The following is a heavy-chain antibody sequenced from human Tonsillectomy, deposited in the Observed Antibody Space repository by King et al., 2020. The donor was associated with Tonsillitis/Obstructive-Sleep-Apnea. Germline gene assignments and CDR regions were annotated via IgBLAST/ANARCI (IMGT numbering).Heavy chain of an antibody. D-gene: IGHD1-26*01. V-gene: IGHV4-39*01. CDR1: GASISSSSYY. CDR3: ATLVGAAPSCYFDL. CDR2: IYYSGST. Sequence: QLQESGPGLVKPSETLSLTCTVSGASISSSSYYWSWIRQPPGKGLEWIGSIYYSGSTYYNPSLKSRVTISVDTSKNQFSLKVNSVTAAATAVYYCATLVGAAPSCYFDLWGRGTLVTVSS. J-gene: IGHJ2*01.